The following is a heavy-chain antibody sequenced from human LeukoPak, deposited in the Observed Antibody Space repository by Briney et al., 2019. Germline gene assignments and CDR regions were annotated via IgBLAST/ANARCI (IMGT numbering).Heavy chain of an antibody. J-gene: IGHJ3*02. CDR2: IYPGDSDT. D-gene: IGHD3-22*01. CDR1: GYSFTSYW. V-gene: IGHV5-51*01. Sequence: RGESLKISCKGSGYSFTSYWIGWVRQMPGKGLEWMGIIYPGDSDTRYSPSFQGQVTISADKSISTAYLQWSSLKASDTAMYYCARGSYDSSGPGAFDIWGQGTMVTVSS. CDR3: ARGSYDSSGPGAFDI.